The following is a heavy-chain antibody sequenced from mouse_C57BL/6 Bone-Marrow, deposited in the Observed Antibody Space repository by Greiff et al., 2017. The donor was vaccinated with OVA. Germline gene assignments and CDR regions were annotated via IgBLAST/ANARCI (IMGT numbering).Heavy chain of an antibody. J-gene: IGHJ2*01. D-gene: IGHD2-3*01. CDR3: ARSWLLRFYYFDY. CDR2: INPNNGGT. V-gene: IGHV1-26*01. Sequence: EVKLQQSGPELVKPGASVKISCKASGYTFTDYYMNWVKQSHGKSLEWIGDINPNNGGTSYNQKFKGKATLTVDKSSSTAYMELRSLTSEDSAVYYCARSWLLRFYYFDYWGQGTTLTVSS. CDR1: GYTFTDYY.